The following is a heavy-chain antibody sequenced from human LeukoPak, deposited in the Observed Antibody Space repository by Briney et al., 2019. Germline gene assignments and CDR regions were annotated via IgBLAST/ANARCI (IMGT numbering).Heavy chain of an antibody. CDR2: INSDESST. J-gene: IGHJ6*04. V-gene: IGHV3-74*01. CDR3: ARDSHDYVWGSYTDV. Sequence: PGGSLRLSCAASGFTFSSYWMHWVRQAPGKGLVWVSRINSDESSTSYADSVKGRFTISRDNAKNTLYLQMNSLRAEDTAVYYCARDSHDYVWGSYTDVWGKGTTVIVSS. CDR1: GFTFSSYW. D-gene: IGHD3-16*01.